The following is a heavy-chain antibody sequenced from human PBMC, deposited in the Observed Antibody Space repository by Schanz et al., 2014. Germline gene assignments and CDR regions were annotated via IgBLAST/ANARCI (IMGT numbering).Heavy chain of an antibody. D-gene: IGHD2-21*02. V-gene: IGHV3-23*04. Sequence: EVHLVESGGGLVQPGGSLRLSCAASGFTFSSNSMTWVRQAPGKGLEWVAAVSSRSDEIKYADSVRGRFTISRDNSRSTMYLQMNSLRAEDTAVYFCAKDLGVDCGDGCFNWYFDLWGRGTLVTVSS. CDR1: GFTFSSNS. CDR3: AKDLGVDCGDGCFNWYFDL. J-gene: IGHJ2*01. CDR2: VSSRSDEI.